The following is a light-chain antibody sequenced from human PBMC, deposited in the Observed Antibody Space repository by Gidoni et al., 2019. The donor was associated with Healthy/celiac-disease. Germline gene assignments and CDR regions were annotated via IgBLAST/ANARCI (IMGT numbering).Light chain of an antibody. CDR2: AAS. Sequence: DIHMTQSPSSLSASVGDRVTITCRASQRISSYLNWYQQKPGKAPKPLIYAASSLQSGVPSRFSGSGSGTDFTLTISSLQPEDFATYYYQQSYSTPRTFXXXTKVEIK. V-gene: IGKV1-39*01. J-gene: IGKJ1*01. CDR3: QQSYSTPRT. CDR1: QRISSY.